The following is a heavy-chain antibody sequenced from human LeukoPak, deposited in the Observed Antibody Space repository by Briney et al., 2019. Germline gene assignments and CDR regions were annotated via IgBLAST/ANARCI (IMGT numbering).Heavy chain of an antibody. CDR2: IYYTGST. V-gene: IGHV4-31*03. CDR1: GGSISSGGYY. J-gene: IGHJ5*02. Sequence: SETLSLTCTVSGGSISSGGYYWSWIRQHPGKGLEWIGYIYYTGSTHYNPSLKSRVTISADTSKNQYSLKLRSVTAADTSGSYCAREAAVPAANWFDPWGRGTLVTVSS. D-gene: IGHD2-2*01. CDR3: AREAAVPAANWFDP.